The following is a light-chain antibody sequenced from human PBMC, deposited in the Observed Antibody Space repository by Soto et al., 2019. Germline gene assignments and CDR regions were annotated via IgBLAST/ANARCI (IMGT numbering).Light chain of an antibody. CDR1: QSVSSN. CDR3: QQYNNWPPWT. V-gene: IGKV3-15*01. CDR2: GAS. Sequence: EIVMTQSPATLSVSPGERATLSCRASQSVSSNLAWYQQKPGQAPRLLIYGASTRATGVPARFSGSGPGTEFTLTISSLQSEDFAVYYRQQYNNWPPWTFGQGTKVEIK. J-gene: IGKJ1*01.